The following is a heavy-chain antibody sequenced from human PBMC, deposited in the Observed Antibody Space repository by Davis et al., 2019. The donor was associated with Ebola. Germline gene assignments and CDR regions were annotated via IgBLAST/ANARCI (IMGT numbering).Heavy chain of an antibody. V-gene: IGHV3-23*01. J-gene: IGHJ4*02. D-gene: IGHD5-12*01. CDR3: AEVATLDFDY. CDR2: ITGIGGRT. CDR1: VITFSSYA. Sequence: GESLKISCTDSVITFSSYAMTWVRQAPGKGLEWVSVITGIGGRTYYADSVKGRFTISRDNSKNTVYLQMSGLRAEDTAVYYCAEVATLDFDYWGQGTLVTVSS.